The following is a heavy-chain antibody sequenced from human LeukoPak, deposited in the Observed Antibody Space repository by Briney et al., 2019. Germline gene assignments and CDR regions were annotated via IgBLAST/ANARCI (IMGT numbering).Heavy chain of an antibody. CDR2: IKQDGSEK. CDR3: ARRMTTVTAYFDY. D-gene: IGHD4-11*01. CDR1: GFTYCSYW. V-gene: IGHV3-7*01. J-gene: IGHJ4*02. Sequence: PGGPLRLSRAASGFTYCSYWMSWVRQAPGKGLEWVANIKQDGSEKYYVDAVKGRFTISRDNAKNSLYLQMNSLRAEDTAVYYCARRMTTVTAYFDYWGQGTLVTVSS.